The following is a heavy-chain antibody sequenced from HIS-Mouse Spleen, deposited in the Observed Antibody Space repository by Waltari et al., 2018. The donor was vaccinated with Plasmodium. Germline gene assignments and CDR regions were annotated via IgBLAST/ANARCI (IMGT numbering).Heavy chain of an antibody. CDR3: AKDRRSSSWYVDY. J-gene: IGHJ4*02. V-gene: IGHV3-30*18. CDR2: ISYDGINK. D-gene: IGHD6-13*01. CDR1: GFTFSSYG. Sequence: QVQLVESGGGVVQPGRSLRLSCAASGFTFSSYGMHWVRQAPGKGLGVGAVISYDGINKYYADSVKGRFTISRDNSKNTLYLQMNSLRAEDTAVYYCAKDRRSSSWYVDYWGQGTLVTVSS.